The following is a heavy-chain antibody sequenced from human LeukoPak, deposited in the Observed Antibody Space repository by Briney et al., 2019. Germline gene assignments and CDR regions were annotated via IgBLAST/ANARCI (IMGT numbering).Heavy chain of an antibody. CDR1: GFTFSSYA. Sequence: GGSLRLSCAASGFTFSSYAMHWVRQAPGKGLEWVAVILYDGSNKYYADSVKGRFTISRDNSKNTLYLQMNSLRAEDTAVYYCARDYYETSDYSFDYWGQGTLVTVSS. D-gene: IGHD3-22*01. CDR2: ILYDGSNK. CDR3: ARDYYETSDYSFDY. V-gene: IGHV3-30*04. J-gene: IGHJ4*02.